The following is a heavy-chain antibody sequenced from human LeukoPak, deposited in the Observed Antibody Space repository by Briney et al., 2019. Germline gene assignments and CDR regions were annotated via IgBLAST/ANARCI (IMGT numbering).Heavy chain of an antibody. CDR1: GFTFRSDW. V-gene: IGHV3-7*01. J-gene: IGHJ4*02. D-gene: IGHD4-17*01. Sequence: TGGSLRLACAASGFTFRSDWMSWVRQSPEKGLEWAANINPDGSATYYVDSVKGRFIISRDNAKNSLYQQMNSLRAEDTAVYYCARAHPDYAADYWGQGTLVTVSS. CDR3: ARAHPDYAADY. CDR2: INPDGSAT.